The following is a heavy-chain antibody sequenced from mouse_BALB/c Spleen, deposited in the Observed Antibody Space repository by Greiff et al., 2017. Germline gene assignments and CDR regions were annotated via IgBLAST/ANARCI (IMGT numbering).Heavy chain of an antibody. CDR1: GYTFTSYY. J-gene: IGHJ4*01. Sequence: QVQLQQSGPELVKPGASVRISCKASGYTFTSYYIHWVKQMPGQGLEWIGWIYPGNVNTKYNEKFKGKATLTADKSSSTAYMQLSSLTSEDSAVYFCARSGLLRLPNDWGQGTSVTVSS. CDR3: ARSGLLRLPND. CDR2: IYPGNVNT. V-gene: IGHV1S56*01. D-gene: IGHD1-2*01.